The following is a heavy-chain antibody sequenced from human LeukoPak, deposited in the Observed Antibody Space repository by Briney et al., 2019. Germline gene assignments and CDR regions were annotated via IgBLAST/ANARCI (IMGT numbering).Heavy chain of an antibody. CDR3: ARHWETSSWYVDY. CDR1: GGSISSYY. D-gene: IGHD6-13*01. CDR2: YYYSGST. J-gene: IGHJ4*02. V-gene: IGHV4-59*08. Sequence: SETLSLTCTVSGGSISSYYWSWIRQPPGEGLEWIGYYYYSGSTKYNPSLKSRVTMSVDTSQNQLSLKLKSETAADTAVYYCARHWETSSWYVDYWGQGTLVTVSS.